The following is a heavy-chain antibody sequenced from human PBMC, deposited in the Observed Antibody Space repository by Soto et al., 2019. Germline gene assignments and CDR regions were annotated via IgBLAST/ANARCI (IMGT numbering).Heavy chain of an antibody. D-gene: IGHD2-2*01. V-gene: IGHV4-39*01. CDR1: CGSISSSSYY. CDR3: ARHCSSTSCYLGIDY. Sequence: SETLSLTCTVSCGSISSSSYYWGWIRQPPGKGLEWIGSIYYSGSTYYNPSLKSRVTISVDTSKNQFSLKLSSVTAADTAVYYCARHCSSTSCYLGIDYWGQGTLVTVSS. J-gene: IGHJ4*02. CDR2: IYYSGST.